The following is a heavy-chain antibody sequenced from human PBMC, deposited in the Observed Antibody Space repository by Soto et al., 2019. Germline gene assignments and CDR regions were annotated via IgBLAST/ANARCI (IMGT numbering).Heavy chain of an antibody. CDR3: ASGYSSGWSYYYGMDV. D-gene: IGHD6-19*01. Sequence: QVQLVQSGAEVKKPGSSVKVSCKASGGTFSSYTISWVRQAPGQGLEWMGRIIPILGIANYAQKFQGRVTITADKSTSTANMELRSLRSEDTAVYYCASGYSSGWSYYYGMDVWGQGTTVTVSS. CDR1: GGTFSSYT. V-gene: IGHV1-69*02. CDR2: IIPILGIA. J-gene: IGHJ6*02.